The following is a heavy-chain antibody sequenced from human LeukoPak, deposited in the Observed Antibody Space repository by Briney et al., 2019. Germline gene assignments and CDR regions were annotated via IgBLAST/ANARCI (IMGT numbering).Heavy chain of an antibody. CDR2: ISYDGSNK. Sequence: GGSLSLSFAASGFPFSSYAMHWVRPAPGKGLEWVAVISYDGSNKYYADSVKGRFTISRDNSKNTLYLQMNSLRAEDTAVYYCARNSGAAMVAPFDYWGQGTLVTVSS. V-gene: IGHV3-30-3*01. CDR1: GFPFSSYA. CDR3: ARNSGAAMVAPFDY. J-gene: IGHJ4*02. D-gene: IGHD5-18*01.